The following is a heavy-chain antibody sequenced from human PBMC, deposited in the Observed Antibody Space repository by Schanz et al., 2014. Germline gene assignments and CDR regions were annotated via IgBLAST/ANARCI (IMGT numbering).Heavy chain of an antibody. CDR2: IDPNSGGT. Sequence: QVQLVQSGADVKKPGASVKVSCKASGYTFTGYSMHWVRQAPGQGLEWMGRIDPNSGGTNYAQKFQGRVTMTRDTSSSTVYMELTRLTLDDTAIYYGARDSDVSKYNLFDSWGQGTLVTVSS. CDR3: ARDSDVSKYNLFDS. J-gene: IGHJ5*01. CDR1: GYTFTGYS. V-gene: IGHV1-2*06.